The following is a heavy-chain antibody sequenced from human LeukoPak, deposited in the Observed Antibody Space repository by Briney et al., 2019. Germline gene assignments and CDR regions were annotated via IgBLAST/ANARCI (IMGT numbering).Heavy chain of an antibody. D-gene: IGHD1-26*01. V-gene: IGHV3-33*08. Sequence: GGSLRPSCAASGFTLSSYWMHWVRQAPGKGLEWVAVIWYDERNKYYADSVKGRFTISRDNSKNTLYLQMNSLRAEDTAVYYCARDCLVGANVEYYFDSWGQGTQVTVSS. CDR3: ARDCLVGANVEYYFDS. CDR2: IWYDERNK. CDR1: GFTLSSYW. J-gene: IGHJ4*02.